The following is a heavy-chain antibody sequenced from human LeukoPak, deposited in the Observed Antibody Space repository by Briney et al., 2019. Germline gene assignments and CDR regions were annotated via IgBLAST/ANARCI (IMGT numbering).Heavy chain of an antibody. CDR1: GGSISSYY. V-gene: IGHV4-59*01. CDR3: ARDWRIAAAGTRIYYYYGMDV. D-gene: IGHD6-13*01. CDR2: IYYSGST. J-gene: IGHJ6*02. Sequence: SETLSLTCTVSGGSISSYYWSWIRQPPGKGLEWIGYIYYSGSTNYNPSLKSRVTISVDTSKNQFSLKLSSVTAADTAVYYCARDWRIAAAGTRIYYYYGMDVWGQGTTVTVSS.